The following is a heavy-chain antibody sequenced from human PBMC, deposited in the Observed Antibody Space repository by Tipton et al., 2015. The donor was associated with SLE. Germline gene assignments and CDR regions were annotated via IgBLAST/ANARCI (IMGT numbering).Heavy chain of an antibody. CDR2: IGISGDYK. J-gene: IGHJ4*02. CDR1: KFTFSTYG. D-gene: IGHD3/OR15-3a*01. Sequence: GSLRLSCGASKFTFSTYGMNWVRQAPGRGLEWVSSIGISGDYKYYVDSVKGRFTISRDNAENSLYLQMDSLTAEDTAVYYCSKASLWTGIVEKWGQGTLVTVSS. CDR3: SKASLWTGIVEK. V-gene: IGHV3-21*01.